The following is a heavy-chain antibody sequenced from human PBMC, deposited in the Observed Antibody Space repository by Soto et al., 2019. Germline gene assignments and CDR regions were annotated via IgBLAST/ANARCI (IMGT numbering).Heavy chain of an antibody. CDR3: ARVDDIVVPPGTVINRGGMDV. V-gene: IGHV3-48*03. D-gene: IGHD2-21*01. Sequence: EAQLVESGGGLVQPGGSLRLSCAASGFTFSSYEMNWVRQAPGKGLEWVSYISESGRTTYYAESVKGRFTISRDNAKNSMYLQMNSLRVDDTAVYFCARVDDIVVPPGTVINRGGMDVWGQGTTVTVSS. J-gene: IGHJ6*02. CDR1: GFTFSSYE. CDR2: ISESGRTT.